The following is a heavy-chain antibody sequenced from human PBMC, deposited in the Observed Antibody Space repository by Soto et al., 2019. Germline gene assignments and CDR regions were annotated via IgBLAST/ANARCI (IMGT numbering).Heavy chain of an antibody. CDR1: GFTFSSFI. Sequence: GGSLRLSCAASGFTFSSFIMRWVRQAPGKGLEWVSSITGSGINTYYADSVRGRFTISRDNSKNTLYLQMNSLGAEDTAIYYCTKEVGSGYIDYWGQGTLVTVSS. CDR3: TKEVGSGYIDY. V-gene: IGHV3-23*01. D-gene: IGHD3-10*01. J-gene: IGHJ4*02. CDR2: ITGSGINT.